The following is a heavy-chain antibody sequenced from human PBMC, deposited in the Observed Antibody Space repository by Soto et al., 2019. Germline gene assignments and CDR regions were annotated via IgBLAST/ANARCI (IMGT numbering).Heavy chain of an antibody. V-gene: IGHV4-59*12. CDR3: ARVSGGSGFQTNE. J-gene: IGHJ4*02. CDR1: GGSISSYY. Sequence: TSETLSLTCTVSGGSISSYYWSWIRQPPGKGLEWIGYIYDSGSTNYNPSLKSRVTISVDKSKNQFSLKLSSVTAADTAVYYCARVSGGSGFQTNEWGQGTLVTVSS. CDR2: IYDSGST. D-gene: IGHD3-22*01.